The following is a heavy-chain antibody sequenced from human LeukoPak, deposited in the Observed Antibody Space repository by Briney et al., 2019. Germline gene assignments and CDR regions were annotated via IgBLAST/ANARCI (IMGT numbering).Heavy chain of an antibody. CDR3: ARNPGSFYNNNCFDP. V-gene: IGHV4-39*01. Sequence: SETLSLTCTVSGGSISSSSLYWVWIRQPPGKGLEWIGSIDYTGSTYYSPSLKSRVTISVDTSKNQFSLKLSSVTAADTAVYYCARNPGSFYNNNCFDPWGQGTLVTVSS. J-gene: IGHJ5*02. D-gene: IGHD3-10*01. CDR2: IDYTGST. CDR1: GGSISSSSLY.